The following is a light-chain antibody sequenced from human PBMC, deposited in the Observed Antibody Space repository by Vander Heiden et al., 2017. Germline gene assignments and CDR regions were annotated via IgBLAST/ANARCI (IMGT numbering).Light chain of an antibody. CDR1: QSVSSSY. CDR3: QQYGSSRRT. Sequence: IVLTQSPGTLSLAPGERATLSCRASQSVSSSYLAWYQQKPGQAPRLLIYGASSGSGTDFTLTISRLEPEDFAVYYCQQYGSSRRTFGQGTKVEIK. V-gene: IGKV3-20*01. CDR2: GAS. J-gene: IGKJ1*01.